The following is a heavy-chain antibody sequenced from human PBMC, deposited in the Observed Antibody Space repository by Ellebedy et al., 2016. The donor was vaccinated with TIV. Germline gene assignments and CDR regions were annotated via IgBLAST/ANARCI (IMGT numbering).Heavy chain of an antibody. D-gene: IGHD3-22*01. CDR3: AIRKGHYDSAATFKN. V-gene: IGHV3-30*02. J-gene: IGHJ4*02. CDR2: IRYNGANH. CDR1: GFTFSDYG. Sequence: GESLKISCVGSGFTFSDYGMHWVRQAPGRGLDWVASIRYNGANHDYADSVKGRFTISKDNSGNTLYLQMNSLRRDDTAVYFCAIRKGHYDSAATFKNWGQGTLVTVSS.